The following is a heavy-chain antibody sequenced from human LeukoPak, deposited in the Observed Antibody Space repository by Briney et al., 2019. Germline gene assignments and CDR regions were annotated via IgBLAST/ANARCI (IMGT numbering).Heavy chain of an antibody. D-gene: IGHD6-6*01. Sequence: GGSLRLSCAASGFSFSRYEMNWVRQAPGKGLEWVSYISSSGSIMYSADSVKGRFTISRDNAKSSPYLQMNSLRAEDTAIYYCSGQYSSSSVVDYWGQGTLVTVSS. CDR3: SGQYSSSSVVDY. CDR1: GFSFSRYE. V-gene: IGHV3-48*03. CDR2: ISSSGSIM. J-gene: IGHJ4*02.